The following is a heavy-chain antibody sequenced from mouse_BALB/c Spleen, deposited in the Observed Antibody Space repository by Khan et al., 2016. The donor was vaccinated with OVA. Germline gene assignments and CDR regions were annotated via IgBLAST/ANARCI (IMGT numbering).Heavy chain of an antibody. CDR3: ARGMDYDGGFDY. V-gene: IGHV3-2*02. J-gene: IGHJ2*01. CDR1: GYSITSDYA. D-gene: IGHD2-4*01. CDR2: ISYSGST. Sequence: EVQLQESGPGLVKPSQSLSLTCTVTGYSITSDYAWNWIRQFPGNKLEWMGYISYSGSTSYNPSLKSRISITRDTSKNQFFLQLNSVTTEDTATYYCARGMDYDGGFDYWGQGPTLTVSS.